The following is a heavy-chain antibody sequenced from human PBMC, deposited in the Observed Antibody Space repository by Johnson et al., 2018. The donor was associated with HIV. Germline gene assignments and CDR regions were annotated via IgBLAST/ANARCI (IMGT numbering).Heavy chain of an antibody. CDR3: AREYGMGGGNSFVSDAFDI. CDR1: GFTVSSNY. CDR2: IYSGGTT. J-gene: IGHJ3*02. V-gene: IGHV3-66*01. D-gene: IGHD4-23*01. Sequence: EVQLVESGGGLVQRGGSLRLSYAASGFTVSSNYMSWVRQAPGKGLEWASIIYSGGTTYYADSVKGRFTISRDNSKNTLYLQMNSLRAEDTAVYYCAREYGMGGGNSFVSDAFDIWGQGTMVTVSS.